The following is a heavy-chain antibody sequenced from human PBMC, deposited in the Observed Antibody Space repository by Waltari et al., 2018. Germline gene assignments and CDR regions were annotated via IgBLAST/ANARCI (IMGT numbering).Heavy chain of an antibody. CDR2: IHYSGST. D-gene: IGHD3-22*01. V-gene: IGHV4-39*07. CDR1: GCSISSSNYY. CDR3: ARQYDFYDSSGYLDY. J-gene: IGHJ4*02. Sequence: QLQLQESGPGLVKPSETLSLTCTVSGCSISSSNYYWGRIRQPPGKGLGWIGTIHYSGSTKYNPSLKSRVTISVDTSKNQFSLNLRSVTAADTAIYYCARQYDFYDSSGYLDYWGQGILGTVSS.